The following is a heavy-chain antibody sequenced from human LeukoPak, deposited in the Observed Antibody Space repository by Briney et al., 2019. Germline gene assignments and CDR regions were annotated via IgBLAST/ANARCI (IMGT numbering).Heavy chain of an antibody. CDR1: GGTYSSYA. J-gene: IGHJ4*02. CDR2: IIPIFGTA. CDR3: ASLGFPVQLERRVDYFDY. D-gene: IGHD1-1*01. V-gene: IGHV1-69*13. Sequence: ASVKVSCKASGGTYSSYAISWVRQAPGQGLEWMGGIIPIFGTANYAQKFRGRVTITADESTSTAYMGLSSLRSEDTAVYYSASLGFPVQLERRVDYFDYWGQGTLVTVSS.